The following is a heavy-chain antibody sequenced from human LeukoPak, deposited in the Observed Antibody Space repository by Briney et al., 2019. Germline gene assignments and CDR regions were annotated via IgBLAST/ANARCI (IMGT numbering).Heavy chain of an antibody. CDR2: ISGSCGST. Sequence: GGSLRLSCAASGFTFSSYAMSWVRQAPGKGLEWVSAISGSCGSTYYAASVKGRFTISRDNSKNTVSLQMNSLRAEDTAVYYCAKVRGAVAITFPDYWGQGTLVTVSS. J-gene: IGHJ4*02. CDR1: GFTFSSYA. CDR3: AKVRGAVAITFPDY. D-gene: IGHD3-22*01. V-gene: IGHV3-23*01.